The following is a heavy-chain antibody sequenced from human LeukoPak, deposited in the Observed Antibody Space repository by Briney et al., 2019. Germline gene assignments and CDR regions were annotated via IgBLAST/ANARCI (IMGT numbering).Heavy chain of an antibody. V-gene: IGHV5-51*01. CDR1: GYSFTSYW. CDR3: ARQTTQMDIAVVPAAWDY. Sequence: GESLKISCKGSGYSFTSYWIGWVRQMPGKGLEWMGIIYPGDSDTRYSPSFQGQVTSSADKSIITAYLQWSSLKASDTAMYYCARQTTQMDIAVVPAAWDYWGQGTLVTVSS. CDR2: IYPGDSDT. D-gene: IGHD2-2*03. J-gene: IGHJ4*02.